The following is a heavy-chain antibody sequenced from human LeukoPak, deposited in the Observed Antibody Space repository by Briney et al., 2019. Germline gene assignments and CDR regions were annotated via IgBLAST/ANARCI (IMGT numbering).Heavy chain of an antibody. CDR1: GGSISSYY. V-gene: IGHV4-59*01. D-gene: IGHD6-19*01. J-gene: IGHJ4*02. CDR3: ARDRYSSRWYDY. CDR2: IHDSGST. Sequence: SETLSLTCTVSGGSISSYYWIWIRQSPGEELEWIGHIHDSGSTTYNPSLKSRVTISVDTSKNQFSLKLSSVTAADTAVYYCARDRYSSRWYDYWGQGTLVTVSS.